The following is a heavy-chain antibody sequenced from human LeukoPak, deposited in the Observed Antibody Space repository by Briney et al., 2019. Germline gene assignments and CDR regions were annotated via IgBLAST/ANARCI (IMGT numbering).Heavy chain of an antibody. CDR3: AKDFYQSSIAARRERYYFDY. J-gene: IGHJ4*02. Sequence: GGSLSLSCAASGFTFSSYAMSWVRQAPGKGLEWVSAISGSGGSTYCADSVKGRFTISRDNSKNTLYLQMNSLRAEDTAVYYCAKDFYQSSIAARRERYYFDYWGQGTLVTVSS. CDR2: ISGSGGST. D-gene: IGHD6-6*01. CDR1: GFTFSSYA. V-gene: IGHV3-23*01.